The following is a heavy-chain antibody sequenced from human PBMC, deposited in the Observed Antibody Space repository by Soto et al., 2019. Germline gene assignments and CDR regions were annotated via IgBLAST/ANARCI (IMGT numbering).Heavy chain of an antibody. CDR1: GFSLRTSGVG. CDR3: AKSGSSGWYGWFDP. J-gene: IGHJ5*02. D-gene: IGHD6-19*01. Sequence: SGPTLVNPTQTLTLTCIFSGFSLRTSGVGVGWIRQPPGKALEWLGFIYWNDDKRYSPSLKSRLTITEDTSKNQVVLTMTNMDPVDTATYYCAKSGSSGWYGWFDPWGQGTLVTVSS. CDR2: IYWNDDK. V-gene: IGHV2-5*01.